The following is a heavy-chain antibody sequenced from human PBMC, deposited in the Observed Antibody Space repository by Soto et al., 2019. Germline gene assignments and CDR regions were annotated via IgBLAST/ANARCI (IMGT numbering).Heavy chain of an antibody. D-gene: IGHD1-1*01. V-gene: IGHV1-58*01. J-gene: IGHJ5*02. Sequence: ASVKVSCKASGFTFTSSAVQWVRQARGQRLEWIGWIVVGSGNTNYAQKFQERVTTTRDMSTSTAYMELSSLRSEDTAVYYCAADRPDWNDFQDWFDPWGQGTLVTVSS. CDR1: GFTFTSSA. CDR2: IVVGSGNT. CDR3: AADRPDWNDFQDWFDP.